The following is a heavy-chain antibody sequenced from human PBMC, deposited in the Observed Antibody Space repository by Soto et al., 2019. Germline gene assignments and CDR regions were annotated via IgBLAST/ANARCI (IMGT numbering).Heavy chain of an antibody. D-gene: IGHD6-6*01. CDR3: ARIRSIAARPDAFDI. CDR2: IDCDDDK. CDR1: WRSLSNNGMC. Sequence: XVPNRVKQTEAIRMSLNFCWRSLSNNGMCVSCIRQPPGKALEWLALIDCDDDKYYSTSLKTRLTISKDTSKNQVVLTMTNMDPVDTATYYCARIRSIAARPDAFDIWAQGTILTVSS. J-gene: IGHJ3*02. V-gene: IGHV2-70*01.